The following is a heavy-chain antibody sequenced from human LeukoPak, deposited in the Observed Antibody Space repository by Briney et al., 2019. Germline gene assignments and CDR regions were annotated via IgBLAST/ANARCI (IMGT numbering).Heavy chain of an antibody. Sequence: SVKVSCKASGGTFSSYAISWVRQAPGQGLEWMGGIIPIFGTANYAQKFQGRVTITADESTSTAYMELSSLRSEDTAVYYCARVIVVVPAATYYYYYYYMDVWGKGTTVTVSS. CDR3: ARVIVVVPAATYYYYYYYMDV. V-gene: IGHV1-69*13. CDR1: GGTFSSYA. J-gene: IGHJ6*03. D-gene: IGHD2-2*01. CDR2: IIPIFGTA.